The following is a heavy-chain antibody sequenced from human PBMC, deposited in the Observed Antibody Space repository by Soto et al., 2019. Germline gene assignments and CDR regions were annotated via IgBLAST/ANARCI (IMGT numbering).Heavy chain of an antibody. CDR3: ARGASMVRGVILDAFDI. V-gene: IGHV1-3*01. D-gene: IGHD3-10*01. Sequence: ASVKVSCKASGYTFTSYTMHWVRQAPGQRLEWMGWINADNGNTKYSQKFQGRVTITRDTSASTAYMELTSLRSEDTAVYYCARGASMVRGVILDAFDIWGQGTMVTLSS. J-gene: IGHJ3*02. CDR1: GYTFTSYT. CDR2: INADNGNT.